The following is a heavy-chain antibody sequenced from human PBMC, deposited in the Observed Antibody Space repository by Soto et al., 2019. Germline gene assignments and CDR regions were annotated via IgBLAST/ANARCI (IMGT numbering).Heavy chain of an antibody. D-gene: IGHD3-3*01. V-gene: IGHV1-18*04. CDR2: ISAYNGNT. CDR3: ARDYYDFWSGYHTLNYYGMDV. CDR1: GYTFTSYG. J-gene: IGHJ6*02. Sequence: ASVKVSCKASGYTFTSYGISWVRQAPGQGLEWMGWISAYNGNTNYAQKLQGRATMTTDTSTSTAYMELRSLRSDDTAVYYCARDYYDFWSGYHTLNYYGMDVWGQGTTVTVSS.